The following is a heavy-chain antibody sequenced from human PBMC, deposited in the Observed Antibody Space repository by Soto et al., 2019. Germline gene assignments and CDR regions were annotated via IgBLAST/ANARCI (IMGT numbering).Heavy chain of an antibody. Sequence: SETLSLTCTVSGGSISSYDGSWIRQPPGKGLEWIGYIYYSGSTNYNPSLMSRVTISVDTSKSQFSLKLSSVTAADTAVYYCSLVEQGGSGCGVTLYMDVLGKGTSVTVSS. CDR3: SLVEQGGSGCGVTLYMDV. CDR1: GGSISSYD. D-gene: IGHD3-16*01. V-gene: IGHV4-59*01. CDR2: IYYSGST. J-gene: IGHJ6*03.